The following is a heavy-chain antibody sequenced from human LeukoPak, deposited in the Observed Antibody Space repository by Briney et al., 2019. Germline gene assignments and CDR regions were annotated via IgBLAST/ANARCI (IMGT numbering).Heavy chain of an antibody. CDR3: ARVRSSGSPLDY. J-gene: IGHJ4*02. D-gene: IGHD3-10*01. Sequence: GGSLRLSCAASGFTFSDYYMSWIRQAPGKGLEWVSYISKSSSSTNYADSVKGRFSISRDNAKNSLYLQLNSLTVKDTAVYYCARVRSSGSPLDYWGQGTLVTVSS. CDR1: GFTFSDYY. V-gene: IGHV3-11*05. CDR2: ISKSSSST.